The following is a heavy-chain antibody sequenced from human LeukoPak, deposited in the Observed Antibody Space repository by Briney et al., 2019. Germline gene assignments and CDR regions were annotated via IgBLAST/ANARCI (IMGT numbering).Heavy chain of an antibody. Sequence: PGRSLRVSCAASGFTFSSYAMHWVRQAPGKGLEWVAVISYDGSNKYYADSVKGRFTISRDNSKNTLYLQMNSLRAEDTAVYYCARALLGIQLLFDYWGQGTLVTVSS. CDR1: GFTFSSYA. J-gene: IGHJ4*02. D-gene: IGHD5-18*01. CDR2: ISYDGSNK. CDR3: ARALLGIQLLFDY. V-gene: IGHV3-30*04.